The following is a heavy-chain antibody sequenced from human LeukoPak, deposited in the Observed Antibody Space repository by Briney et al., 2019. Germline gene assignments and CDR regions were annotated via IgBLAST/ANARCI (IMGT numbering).Heavy chain of an antibody. V-gene: IGHV3-48*01. CDR3: ARGWGERGKCRGGTCNNPQFDY. J-gene: IGHJ4*02. CDR1: GFTFSTYS. Sequence: GGSLRLSCAASGFTFSTYSMNWVRQAPGKGLEWLSYISSDSNTIYYADSVKGRFTISRDNTENSLYLQMNSLRVEDTAVYYCARGWGERGKCRGGTCNNPQFDYWGRGTLVTVSS. CDR2: ISSDSNTI. D-gene: IGHD2-15*01.